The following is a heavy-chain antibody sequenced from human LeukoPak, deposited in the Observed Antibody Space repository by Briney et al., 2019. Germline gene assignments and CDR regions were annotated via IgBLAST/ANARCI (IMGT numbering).Heavy chain of an antibody. J-gene: IGHJ4*02. CDR1: GFTFNIYG. Sequence: GGSLRLSCAASGFTFNIYGMHWVRQAPGKGLEWVVFIRYGGGNKYYTDSVKGRFTISRDNSKNTLYLQMDSLRAEDTAVYYCAKDQGGAGTNSDYWGQGTLVTVSS. CDR3: AKDQGGAGTNSDY. D-gene: IGHD1-26*01. V-gene: IGHV3-30*02. CDR2: IRYGGGNK.